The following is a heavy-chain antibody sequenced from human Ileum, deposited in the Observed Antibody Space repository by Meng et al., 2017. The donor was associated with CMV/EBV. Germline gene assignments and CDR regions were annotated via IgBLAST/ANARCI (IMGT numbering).Heavy chain of an antibody. Sequence: CAVYVVSFSGYYWSWIRQPPGKGLEWIGAINHSGSTNYNPSLKSRVTISVDTSKNQFSLKLTSVTAADTAVYYCARGLRSNNWFDYWGQGTLVTVSS. CDR3: ARGLRSNNWFDY. CDR2: INHSGST. J-gene: IGHJ5*01. D-gene: IGHD1-26*01. CDR1: VVSFSGYY. V-gene: IGHV4-34*01.